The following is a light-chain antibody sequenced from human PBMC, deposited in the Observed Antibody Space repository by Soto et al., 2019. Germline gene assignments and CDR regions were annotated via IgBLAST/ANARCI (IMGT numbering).Light chain of an antibody. CDR2: LNSDGSH. V-gene: IGLV4-69*01. CDR3: QTWGSGIVV. J-gene: IGLJ2*01. Sequence: VLTQSPSASASLGASVKLTCTLSSGHSNYAIAWHQQQSEKGPRYLMKLNSDGSHSKGDGIPDRFSGSSSGAERYLTVSSLQSEDEADYYCQTWGSGIVVFGRGTKLTVL. CDR1: SGHSNYA.